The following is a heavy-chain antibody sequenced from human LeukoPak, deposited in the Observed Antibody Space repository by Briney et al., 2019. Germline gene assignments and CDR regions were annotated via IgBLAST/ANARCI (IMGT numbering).Heavy chain of an antibody. V-gene: IGHV1-18*04. CDR2: ISAYNGNT. Sequence: GASVKVSCKASGYTFTSYGISWVRQAPGQGLEWMGWISAYNGNTNYAQKLQGRVTMTTDTSTSTAYMELRSLRSDDTAVYYCARAISLGYRSSTSCYLYFDYWGQGTLVTVSS. CDR1: GYTFTSYG. D-gene: IGHD2-2*03. J-gene: IGHJ4*02. CDR3: ARAISLGYRSSTSCYLYFDY.